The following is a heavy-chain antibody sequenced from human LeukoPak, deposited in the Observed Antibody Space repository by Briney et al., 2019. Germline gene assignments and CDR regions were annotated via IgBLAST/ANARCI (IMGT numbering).Heavy chain of an antibody. J-gene: IGHJ4*02. D-gene: IGHD3-9*01. Sequence: SETLSLTCRVYGGSLSDNYWNWIRQPPGKGLEWIGEINHSGGTNYNPSLKSRVTMSVDTSKNQFSLKLSSVTAADTAVYYCASDGKTGYWGQGTLVTVSS. CDR3: ASDGKTGY. CDR1: GGSLSDNY. CDR2: INHSGGT. V-gene: IGHV4-34*01.